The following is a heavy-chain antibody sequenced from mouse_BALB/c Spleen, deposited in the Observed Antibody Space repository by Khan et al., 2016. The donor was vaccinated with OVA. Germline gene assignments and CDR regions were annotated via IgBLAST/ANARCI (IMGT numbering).Heavy chain of an antibody. CDR1: GYAFSSSW. V-gene: IGHV1-82*01. D-gene: IGHD2-1*01. Sequence: VQLQQSGPELVKPGASVKISCKASGYAFSSSWMNWVKQRPGQGLEWIGRIYPGDGDTNYNGKFKGKATLTADKSSSPAYMQLSSLTSVDAAVYFCARSDGNCWFAYWGQGTLVTVSA. CDR2: IYPGDGDT. J-gene: IGHJ3*01. CDR3: ARSDGNCWFAY.